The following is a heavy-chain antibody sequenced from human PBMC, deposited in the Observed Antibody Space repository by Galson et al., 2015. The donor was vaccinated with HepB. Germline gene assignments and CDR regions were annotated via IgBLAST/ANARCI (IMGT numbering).Heavy chain of an antibody. V-gene: IGHV1-69*13. Sequence: SVKVSCKASGGTFSSYAISWVRQAPGQGLEWMGGIIPIFGTANYAQKFQGRVTITADESTSTAYMELSSLRSEDTAVYYCANRVYGSGSYYNEVGPPHHNWFDPWGQGTLGTVSS. J-gene: IGHJ5*02. CDR3: ANRVYGSGSYYNEVGPPHHNWFDP. CDR1: GGTFSSYA. CDR2: IIPIFGTA. D-gene: IGHD3-10*01.